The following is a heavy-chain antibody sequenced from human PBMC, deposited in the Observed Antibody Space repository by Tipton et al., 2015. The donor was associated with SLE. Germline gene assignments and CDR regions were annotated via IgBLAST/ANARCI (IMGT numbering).Heavy chain of an antibody. CDR2: INPNSGGT. V-gene: IGHV1-2*06. CDR3: ARGIDCLGCFQH. D-gene: IGHD2-21*01. Sequence: VQLVQSGAEVKKPGASVKVSCETSGYSFTGYYMHWVRQAPGQGLEWMGRINPNSGGTNYAQKFQGRVTMTRDTSISTAYMELSRLRSDDTAVYYCARGIDCLGCFQHWGQGTLVTVSS. J-gene: IGHJ1*01. CDR1: GYSFTGYY.